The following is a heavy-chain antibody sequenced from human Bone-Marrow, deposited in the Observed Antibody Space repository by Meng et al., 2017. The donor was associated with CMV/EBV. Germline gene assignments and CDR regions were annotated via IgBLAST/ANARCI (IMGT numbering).Heavy chain of an antibody. CDR3: ARDLYSHYYYGLDV. CDR1: GFNFIRYT. CDR2: ISSSSNTI. D-gene: IGHD2-8*01. V-gene: IGHV3-48*04. Sequence: GGSLRLSCATSGFNFIRYTMTWVRQAPGKGLEWVSYISSSSNTIYYADSVKGRFTISRDNAKISLYLQMNSLRAEDTAVYYCARDLYSHYYYGLDVWGQGTTVTVSS. J-gene: IGHJ6*02.